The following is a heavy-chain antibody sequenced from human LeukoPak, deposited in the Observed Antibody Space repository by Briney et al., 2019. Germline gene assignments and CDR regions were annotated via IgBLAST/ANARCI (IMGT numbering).Heavy chain of an antibody. D-gene: IGHD2-8*01. CDR3: ARVEDCTNGVCLSDAFDI. J-gene: IGHJ3*02. Sequence: SVKVSCKASGGTFSSYAISWVRQAPGQGLEWMGGIIPIFGTANYAQKFQGRVTITADESTSTAYMELSSLRSEDTAVYYCARVEDCTNGVCLSDAFDIWGQGTMVTVSS. CDR1: GGTFSSYA. V-gene: IGHV1-69*13. CDR2: IIPIFGTA.